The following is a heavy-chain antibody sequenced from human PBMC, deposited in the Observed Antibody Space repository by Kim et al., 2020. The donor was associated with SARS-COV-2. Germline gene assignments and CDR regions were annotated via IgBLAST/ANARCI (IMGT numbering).Heavy chain of an antibody. CDR2: INHSGST. CDR3: ARERWLHPNWFDP. Sequence: SETLSLTCAVYGGSFSGYYWSWIRQPPGKGLEWIGEINHSGSTNYNPSLKSRVTISVDTSKNQFSLKLSSVTAADTAVYYCARERWLHPNWFDPWGQGTLVTVSS. V-gene: IGHV4-34*01. D-gene: IGHD5-12*01. J-gene: IGHJ5*02. CDR1: GGSFSGYY.